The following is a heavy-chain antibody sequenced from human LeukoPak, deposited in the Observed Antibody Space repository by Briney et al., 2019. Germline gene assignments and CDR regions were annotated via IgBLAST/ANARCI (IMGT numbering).Heavy chain of an antibody. Sequence: GASVKVSCKASGYTFSDYPLHWVRQAPGQRPEWMGWVNPNSGGTNYAQKFQGWVTMTRDTSISTAYMELSRLRSDDTAVYYCARSGYSSSWYPPYFDYWGQGTLVTVSS. J-gene: IGHJ4*02. V-gene: IGHV1-2*04. CDR3: ARSGYSSSWYPPYFDY. CDR1: GYTFSDYP. CDR2: VNPNSGGT. D-gene: IGHD6-13*01.